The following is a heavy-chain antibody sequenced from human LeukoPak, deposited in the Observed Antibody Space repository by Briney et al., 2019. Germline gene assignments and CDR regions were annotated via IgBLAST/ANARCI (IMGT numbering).Heavy chain of an antibody. CDR3: ARGDPEDY. CDR2: INPSGGST. J-gene: IGHJ4*02. CDR1: GGTFSSYA. Sequence: ASVKVSCKASGGTFSSYAISWVRQAPGQGLEWMGIINPSGGSTSYAQKFQGRVTMTRDMSTSTVYMELSSLRSEDTAVYYCARGDPEDYWGQGTLVTVSS. V-gene: IGHV1-46*01.